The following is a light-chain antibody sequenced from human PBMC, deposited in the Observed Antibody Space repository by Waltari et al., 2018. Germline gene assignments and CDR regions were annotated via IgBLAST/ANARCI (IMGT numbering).Light chain of an antibody. V-gene: IGLV1-44*01. CDR2: SNN. Sequence: QSVLTQPPSASGTPGQRVTISCSGSSSNIGSNTVNWYQQFPGTAPKLLIYSNNHRPSGFPDRFSGSKSGTSASLAISVLQSEDEADYYCAAWDDSLNGRVFGTGTKVTVL. J-gene: IGLJ1*01. CDR3: AAWDDSLNGRV. CDR1: SSNIGSNT.